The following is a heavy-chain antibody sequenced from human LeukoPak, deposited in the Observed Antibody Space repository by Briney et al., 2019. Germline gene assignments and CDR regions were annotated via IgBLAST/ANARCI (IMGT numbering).Heavy chain of an antibody. CDR2: ISGSGGST. Sequence: PGGSLRLSCAASGLTFSSYAMSWVRQAPGKGLEWVSAISGSGGSTYYADSVKGRFTISRDNSKNTLYLQMNSLRAEDTAVYYCAKDSSGWELFDYWGQGTLVTVSS. CDR1: GLTFSSYA. V-gene: IGHV3-23*01. D-gene: IGHD6-19*01. CDR3: AKDSSGWELFDY. J-gene: IGHJ4*02.